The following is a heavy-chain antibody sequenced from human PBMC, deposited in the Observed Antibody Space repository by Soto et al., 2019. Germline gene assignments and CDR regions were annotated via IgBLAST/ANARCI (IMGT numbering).Heavy chain of an antibody. J-gene: IGHJ3*02. CDR1: GFTLSSYS. CDR2: ISSSSSYI. V-gene: IGHV3-21*01. D-gene: IGHD2-21*01. Sequence: GGSLRLSCAASGFTLSSYSMNWVRQAPGKGLEWVSSISSSSSYIYYADSVKGRFTISRDNAKNSLYLQMNSLRAEDTAVYYCARDRGFVVVGPNAFDIWGQGTMVTVSS. CDR3: ARDRGFVVVGPNAFDI.